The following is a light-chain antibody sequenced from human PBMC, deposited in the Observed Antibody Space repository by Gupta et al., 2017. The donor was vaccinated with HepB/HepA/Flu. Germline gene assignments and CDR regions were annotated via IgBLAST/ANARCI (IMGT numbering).Light chain of an antibody. J-gene: IGLJ1*01. Sequence: VLTPPPSASVTPGQRVTISCSGSRSSIGSNPVNWYQQVPGTAPKLLMHNNNQRLSGVPDRFSGSKSVTSASLAISGLQAEDETDYYCASWDDSRNGYVFGTGTKVTVL. V-gene: IGLV1-44*01. CDR3: ASWDDSRNGYV. CDR2: NNN. CDR1: RSSIGSNP.